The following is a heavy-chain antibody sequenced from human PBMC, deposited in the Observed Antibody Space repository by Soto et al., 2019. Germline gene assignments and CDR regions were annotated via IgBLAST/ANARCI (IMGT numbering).Heavy chain of an antibody. CDR3: VRGGHVVVVTAALNY. V-gene: IGHV1-46*01. D-gene: IGHD2-21*02. CDR1: GDTFTDYY. Sequence: QVQLMQSGAEVKKPGASVKVSCKASGDTFTDYYIHWVRQAPGQGLEWMGTVNPSGGHTHYAQDFLSRVTTTRVTSTNTLCMELTSLTSDERAIYYSVRGGHVVVVTAALNYWGQGTLVTVSS. CDR2: VNPSGGHT. J-gene: IGHJ4*02.